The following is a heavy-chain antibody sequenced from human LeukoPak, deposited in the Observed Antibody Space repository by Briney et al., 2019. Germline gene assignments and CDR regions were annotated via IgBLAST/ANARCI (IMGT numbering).Heavy chain of an antibody. CDR1: GYSISSGYY. J-gene: IGHJ6*03. CDR3: AGTTNHYYYYYMDV. Sequence: SETLSLTCAVSGYSISSGYYWGWIRQPPGKGLEWIRSIYHSGSTYYNPSLKSRVTISVDTSKNQLSLKLSPVTAADTAVYYCAGTTNHYYYYYMDVWGKGTTVTVSS. V-gene: IGHV4-38-2*01. D-gene: IGHD4-11*01. CDR2: IYHSGST.